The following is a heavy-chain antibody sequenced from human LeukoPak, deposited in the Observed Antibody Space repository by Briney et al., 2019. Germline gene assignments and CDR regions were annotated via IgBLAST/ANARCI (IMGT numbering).Heavy chain of an antibody. V-gene: IGHV1-2*02. CDR1: GYTITGYY. D-gene: IGHD1-1*01. J-gene: IGHJ4*02. Sequence: ASVKVSYKASGYTITGYYMHYVRQAPGQGLEWMGWINPNSGGTNYAQKLQGRVTMTRDMSTNTTYIELSRLRSDDTAVYYCARVPQRHFDYWCQGTLVTVSS. CDR3: ARVPQRHFDY. CDR2: INPNSGGT.